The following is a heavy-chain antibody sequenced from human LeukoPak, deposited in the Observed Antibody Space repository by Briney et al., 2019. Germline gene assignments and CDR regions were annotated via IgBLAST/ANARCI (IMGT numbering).Heavy chain of an antibody. CDR1: GGSFSGYH. Sequence: SETLSLTCAVYGGSFSGYHWSWIRQPPGKGLEWIGEINHSGSTNYNPSLKSRVTISVDTSKNQFSLKLSSVTAADTAVYYCARDHKRYYDFWSGYYTGWFDPWGQGTLVTVSS. CDR3: ARDHKRYYDFWSGYYTGWFDP. CDR2: INHSGST. J-gene: IGHJ5*02. V-gene: IGHV4-34*01. D-gene: IGHD3-3*01.